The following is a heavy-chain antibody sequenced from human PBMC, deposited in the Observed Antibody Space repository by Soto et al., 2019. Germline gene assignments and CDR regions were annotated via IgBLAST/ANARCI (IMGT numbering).Heavy chain of an antibody. J-gene: IGHJ4*02. CDR1: GFIFSHYA. CDR2: ISASESST. Sequence: EVQLLESGGGLVQPGGSLRLPCAASGFIFSHYAMTWVRQAPGKGLEWVSTISASESSTYYADSVKGRFTVSRDNSRNTLYLQMNSLRAEDTAVYYCAKKYSYGSGTYLFHFDYWGQGTLVTVSS. D-gene: IGHD3-10*01. V-gene: IGHV3-23*01. CDR3: AKKYSYGSGTYLFHFDY.